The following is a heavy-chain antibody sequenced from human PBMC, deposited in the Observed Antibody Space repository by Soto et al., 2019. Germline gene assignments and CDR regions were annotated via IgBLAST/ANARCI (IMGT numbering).Heavy chain of an antibody. J-gene: IGHJ5*02. CDR1: GGSISTSDYW. CDR3: ARQIGRGSWSLDP. V-gene: IGHV4-39*01. Sequence: PSETLSLTCTVSGGSISTSDYWWGWIRQPPGEGLDWIGTIFYSGTAYYNPSLQSRVTISVDTSKNQFSLRLNSVTAADTAIYYCARQIGRGSWSLDPRGRGTLVTDSS. CDR2: IFYSGTA. D-gene: IGHD6-13*01.